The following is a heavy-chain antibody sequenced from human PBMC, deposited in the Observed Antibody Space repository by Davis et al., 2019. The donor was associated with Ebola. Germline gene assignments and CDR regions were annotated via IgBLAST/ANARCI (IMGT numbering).Heavy chain of an antibody. V-gene: IGHV3-74*01. Sequence: GESLKISCAASGFTFSSYWMHWVRQAPGKGLVWVSRINSDGSSTSYADSVKGRFTISRDNAKNTLYLQMNSLRAEDTAVYYCARWFRGSRVYYGMDVWGQGTTVTVSS. J-gene: IGHJ6*02. CDR1: GFTFSSYW. CDR3: ARWFRGSRVYYGMDV. D-gene: IGHD3-10*01. CDR2: INSDGSST.